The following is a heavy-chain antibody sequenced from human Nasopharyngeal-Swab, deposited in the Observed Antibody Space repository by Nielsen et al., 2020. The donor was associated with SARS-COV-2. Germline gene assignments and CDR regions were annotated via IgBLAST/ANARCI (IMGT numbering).Heavy chain of an antibody. D-gene: IGHD3-22*01. CDR3: ARVPAAGYYDSSGYFDY. CDR2: IKQDGSEK. J-gene: IGHJ4*02. Sequence: GEALKISWAASGFTFSSYWMSWVRQAPGKGLEWVANIKQDGSEKYYVDSVKGRFTISRDNAKNSLYLQMNSLRAEDTAVYYCARVPAAGYYDSSGYFDYWGQGTLVTVSS. V-gene: IGHV3-7*01. CDR1: GFTFSSYW.